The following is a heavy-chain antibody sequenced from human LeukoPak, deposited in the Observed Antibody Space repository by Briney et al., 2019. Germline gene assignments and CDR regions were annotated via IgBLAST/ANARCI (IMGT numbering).Heavy chain of an antibody. CDR2: IGDSGSST. CDR3: ARVDAGRYYGHDY. CDR1: GFPFSRYT. J-gene: IGHJ4*02. Sequence: GGSLRLSCAASGFPFSRYTMSWVRQTPGKGLECVSLIGDSGSSTYYADSVKGRFTISRDNANNTLYLQMNSLRAEDTGVYYCARVDAGRYYGHDYWGQGTLVTVTS. V-gene: IGHV3-23*01. D-gene: IGHD1-26*01.